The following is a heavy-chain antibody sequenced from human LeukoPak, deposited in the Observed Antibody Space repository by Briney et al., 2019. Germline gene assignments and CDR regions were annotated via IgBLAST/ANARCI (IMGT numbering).Heavy chain of an antibody. V-gene: IGHV3-30*04. CDR2: ISYDASEK. CDR1: GLTFSSYS. CDR3: ARDNGEGYFGSGSFDY. J-gene: IGHJ4*02. D-gene: IGHD3-10*01. Sequence: AGRSLRLSCAASGLTFSSYSMHWVRQVPGKGLDWVTRISYDASEKYYADSVKGRFTISRDNSKNTLHLQMNSLRTEDTALYYCARDNGEGYFGSGSFDYWGQGILVIVSS.